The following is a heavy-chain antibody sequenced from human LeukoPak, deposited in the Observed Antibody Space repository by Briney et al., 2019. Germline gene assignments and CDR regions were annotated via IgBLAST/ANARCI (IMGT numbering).Heavy chain of an antibody. CDR3: AKVVDCGGDCYSDY. CDR1: GSTFSSYA. V-gene: IGHV3-23*01. J-gene: IGHJ4*02. CDR2: ISGSGGKT. D-gene: IGHD2-21*02. Sequence: PGGSLRLSCAASGSTFSSYAMSWVRQAPGKGLEWVSGISGSGGKTYYADSVKGRFIISRDNSKSTLYLQMNSLRAEDTAVYYCAKVVDCGGDCYSDYWGQGSLVTVSS.